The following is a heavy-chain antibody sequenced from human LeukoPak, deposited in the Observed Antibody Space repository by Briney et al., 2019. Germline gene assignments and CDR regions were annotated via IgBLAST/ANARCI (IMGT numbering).Heavy chain of an antibody. CDR1: GGSISSGGYS. J-gene: IGHJ4*02. D-gene: IGHD3-22*01. CDR3: ARFHPYDSSGYSTPLDY. Sequence: SETLSLTCAVSGGSISSGGYSWSWIRQPPGKGLEWIGYIYYSGSTYYNPSLKSRVTISVDRSKNQFSLKLSSVTAADTAVYYCARFHPYDSSGYSTPLDYWGQGTLVTVSS. V-gene: IGHV4-30-2*01. CDR2: IYYSGST.